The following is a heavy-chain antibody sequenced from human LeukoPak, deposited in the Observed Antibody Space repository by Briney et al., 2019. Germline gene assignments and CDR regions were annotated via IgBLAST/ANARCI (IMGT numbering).Heavy chain of an antibody. Sequence: ASVKVSCKASGGTFSSYAISWVRQAPGQGLEWMGIINPSGGSTSYAQKFQGRVTMTRDTSTSTVYMELSSLRSEDTAVYYCARDPNSSSWYGGLDYWGQGTLVTVSS. V-gene: IGHV1-46*03. J-gene: IGHJ4*02. CDR2: INPSGGST. CDR3: ARDPNSSSWYGGLDY. D-gene: IGHD6-13*01. CDR1: GGTFSSYA.